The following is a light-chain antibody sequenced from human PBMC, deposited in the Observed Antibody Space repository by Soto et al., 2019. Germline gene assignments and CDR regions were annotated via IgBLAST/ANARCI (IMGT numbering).Light chain of an antibody. Sequence: QSVLTQPASVSGSPGQSITISCTGTSSDVGSYNLVSWYQQHPGKAPKLMIYEVSKRPSGVSNRFSGSKSGNTASLTISGRQAEDEAYYYCCSYAGSSTPVVFGGGTKLTVL. CDR3: CSYAGSSTPVV. CDR2: EVS. J-gene: IGLJ2*01. CDR1: SSDVGSYNL. V-gene: IGLV2-23*02.